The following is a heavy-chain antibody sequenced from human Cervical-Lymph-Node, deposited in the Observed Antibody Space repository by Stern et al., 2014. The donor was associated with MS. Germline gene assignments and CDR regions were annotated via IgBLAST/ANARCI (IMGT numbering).Heavy chain of an antibody. Sequence: VQLVESGAEVKKPGSSVKVSCKASGGTFSSYAISWVRQAPGQGLKWMGGIIPIFGIANYAQKFQGRVTITADKSTSTAYMELSSLRSEDTAVYYCARDPLELRQLYYYGMDVWGQGTTVTVSS. D-gene: IGHD1-7*01. V-gene: IGHV1-69*17. J-gene: IGHJ6*02. CDR3: ARDPLELRQLYYYGMDV. CDR1: GGTFSSYA. CDR2: IIPIFGIA.